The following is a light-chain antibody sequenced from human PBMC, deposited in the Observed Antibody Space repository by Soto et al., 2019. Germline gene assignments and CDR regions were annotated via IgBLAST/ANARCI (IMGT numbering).Light chain of an antibody. Sequence: QSVLTQPPSMSGAPGQRVTISCTGNSPNIGAGYDVHWYRQLPGKAPKVLIYGNSNRPSGVPYRISASKSGASASLAISELRAEDEADYYCQSFDSSLRGVFGGGTQLTVL. J-gene: IGLJ2*01. V-gene: IGLV1-40*01. CDR3: QSFDSSLRGV. CDR1: SPNIGAGYD. CDR2: GNS.